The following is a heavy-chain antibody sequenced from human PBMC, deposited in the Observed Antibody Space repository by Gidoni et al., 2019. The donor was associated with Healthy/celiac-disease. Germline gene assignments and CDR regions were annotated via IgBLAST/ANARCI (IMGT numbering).Heavy chain of an antibody. V-gene: IGHV3-43*02. CDR2: ISGDGGST. D-gene: IGHD7-27*01. CDR3: ASGEDAFDI. CDR1: GFTFDGYA. Sequence: SGFTFDGYAMHWVRQAPGKGLEWVFLISGDGGSTYYADSVKGRFTISRDNSKNSLYLQMNSLRTEDTALYYGASGEDAFDIWGQGTMVTVSA. J-gene: IGHJ3*02.